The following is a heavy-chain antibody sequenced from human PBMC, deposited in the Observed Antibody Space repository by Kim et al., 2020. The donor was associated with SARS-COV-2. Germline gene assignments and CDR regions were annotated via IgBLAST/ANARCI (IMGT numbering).Heavy chain of an antibody. CDR3: AKAPQVGPNYYHYGMDV. CDR1: GFTFTSYA. Sequence: GGSLRLSCAASGFTFTSYAMSWVPQAPGKGLEWVSTISGSGCSTYYAYSVKGRFTISSDHSKNMLYLQMNSLRAEDTAVYYCAKAPQVGPNYYHYGMDVWGQGTTVTVSS. CDR2: ISGSGCST. J-gene: IGHJ6*02. V-gene: IGHV3-23*01.